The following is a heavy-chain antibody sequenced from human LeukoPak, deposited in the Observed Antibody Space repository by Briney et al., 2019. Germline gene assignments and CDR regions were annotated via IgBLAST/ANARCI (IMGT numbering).Heavy chain of an antibody. V-gene: IGHV4-39*01. CDR2: IYYSGST. Sequence: SETLSLTCTVSGGSISSSSDYWGWIRQPPGKGLEWIGSIYYSGSTYYNPSLKSRVTISVDTSKNQFSLKLSSVTAADTAVYYCASTPDYYDSSGYSDYWGQGTLVTVFS. D-gene: IGHD3-22*01. J-gene: IGHJ4*02. CDR1: GGSISSSSDY. CDR3: ASTPDYYDSSGYSDY.